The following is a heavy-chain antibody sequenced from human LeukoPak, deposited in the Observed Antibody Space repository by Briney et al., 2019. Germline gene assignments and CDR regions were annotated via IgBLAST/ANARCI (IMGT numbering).Heavy chain of an antibody. V-gene: IGHV6-1*01. J-gene: IGHJ4*02. CDR3: ARGWGYCSGGSCHVFDS. D-gene: IGHD2-15*01. CDR1: GDSVSSNSAA. Sequence: SQTLSLTCAISGDSVSSNSAAWNWIRQSPSRGLEWLGRTYYGSKWYNDYAVSVRSRITVKADTSKNRFSLQLNSVTPEDTALYYCARGWGYCSGGSCHVFDSWGQGTLVTVSS. CDR2: TYYGSKWYN.